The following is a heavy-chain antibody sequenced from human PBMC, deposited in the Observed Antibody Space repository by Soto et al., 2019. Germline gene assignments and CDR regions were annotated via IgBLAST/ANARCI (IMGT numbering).Heavy chain of an antibody. CDR3: ARAGIVAPDARVDAFDI. CDR1: GGSISSVDYY. J-gene: IGHJ3*02. Sequence: PSETLSLTCTVSGGSISSVDYYWSWIRQPPGKGLEWIGYIYYSGSTYNNPSLKSRVSISVDTSRNQFSLKLSSVTAADTAVYYCARAGIVAPDARVDAFDIWGQGTMVT. CDR2: IYYSGST. V-gene: IGHV4-30-4*01. D-gene: IGHD2-2*01.